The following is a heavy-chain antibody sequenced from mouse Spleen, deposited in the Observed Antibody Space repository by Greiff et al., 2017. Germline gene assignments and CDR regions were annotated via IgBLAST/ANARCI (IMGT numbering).Heavy chain of an antibody. J-gene: IGHJ4*01. D-gene: IGHD3-2*01. CDR2: IYPGDGDT. CDR1: GYAFSSSW. CDR3: ARPDSSGQIYYAMDY. Sequence: QVQLQQSGPELVKPGASVKISCKASGYAFSSSWMNWVKQRPGKGLEWIGRIYPGDGDTNYNGKFKGKATLTADKSSSTAYMQLSSLTSEDSAVYFCARPDSSGQIYYAMDYWGQGTSVTVSS. V-gene: IGHV1-82*01.